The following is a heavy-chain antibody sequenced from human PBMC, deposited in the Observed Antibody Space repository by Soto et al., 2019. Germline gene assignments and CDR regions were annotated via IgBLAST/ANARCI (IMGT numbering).Heavy chain of an antibody. Sequence: SDTLSLTCPFSGRSGNSGIYYLGWNRPPPGKGLEWIGSIYYSGSTYYNPSLKSRLTISVDRSKNQFSLKLSSATAADTAVYYCARDFCSFSAFDIWGQGKMVTVS. CDR3: ARDFCSFSAFDI. CDR1: GRSGNSGIYY. V-gene: IGHV4-39*07. J-gene: IGHJ3*02. D-gene: IGHD6-13*01. CDR2: IYYSGST.